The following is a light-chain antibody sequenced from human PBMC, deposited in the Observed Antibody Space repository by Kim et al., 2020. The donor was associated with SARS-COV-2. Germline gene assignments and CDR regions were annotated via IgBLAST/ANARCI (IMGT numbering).Light chain of an antibody. V-gene: IGKV1D-16*01. J-gene: IGKJ1*01. CDR1: QYISRW. Sequence: DIQMTQSPSSVSASVGDRVTITCRASQYISRWLAWYQQKPGKAPKLLIYAASSFQSGVPSRFSGSTSGTDFTLTISSLQPDDFATYYCQQYNSYSWTFGQGTKVDIK. CDR3: QQYNSYSWT. CDR2: AAS.